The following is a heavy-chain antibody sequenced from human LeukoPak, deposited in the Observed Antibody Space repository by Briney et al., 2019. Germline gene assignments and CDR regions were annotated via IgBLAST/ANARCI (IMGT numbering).Heavy chain of an antibody. Sequence: SETLSLTCAVYGGSFSGYYWSWIRQPPGKGLEWIGEINHSGSTNYNPSLKSRVTISVDTSKNQFSLKLSSVTAADTAVYYCARGYGGYDAFDIWGQGTMVTVSS. CDR2: INHSGST. CDR3: ARGYGGYDAFDI. D-gene: IGHD4-17*01. V-gene: IGHV4-34*01. J-gene: IGHJ3*02. CDR1: GGSFSGYY.